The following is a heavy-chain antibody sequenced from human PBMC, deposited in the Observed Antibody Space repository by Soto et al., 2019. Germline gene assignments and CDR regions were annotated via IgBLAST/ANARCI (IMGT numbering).Heavy chain of an antibody. CDR1: SYVIDSGHY. Sequence: SETLSLTCFVSSYVIDSGHYWGWVRQPPGKGLEWVGSIYDSGTTYYNPSLRSRVTISADTSKNQFSLSLTSVTAADTAVYYCARSPQYYTPGSSPFDYWGPGTMVTVSS. V-gene: IGHV4-38-2*01. CDR3: ARSPQYYTPGSSPFDY. CDR2: IYDSGTT. J-gene: IGHJ4*03. D-gene: IGHD3-3*01.